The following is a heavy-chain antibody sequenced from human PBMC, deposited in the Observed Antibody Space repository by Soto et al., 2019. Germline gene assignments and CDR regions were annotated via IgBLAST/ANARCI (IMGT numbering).Heavy chain of an antibody. V-gene: IGHV4-39*01. CDR3: ASSYYDYIWGSYPVV. Sequence: SETLSLTCTVSGGSISSSSYYWGWIRQPPGKGLEWIGSIYYSGSTYYNPSLKSRVTISVDTSKNQFSLKLSSVTAADTAVYYCASSYYDYIWGSYPVVWGKGTTVTVSS. D-gene: IGHD3-16*02. J-gene: IGHJ6*04. CDR2: IYYSGST. CDR1: GGSISSSSYY.